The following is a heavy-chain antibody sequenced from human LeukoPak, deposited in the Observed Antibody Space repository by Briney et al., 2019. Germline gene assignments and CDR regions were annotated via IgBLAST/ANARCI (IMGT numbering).Heavy chain of an antibody. CDR3: ARGRTTVTTLLVY. V-gene: IGHV3-30*02. D-gene: IGHD4-17*01. CDR1: GFTFSSYG. CDR2: IRYDGGNK. Sequence: GGSLRLSCGASGFTFSSYGMHWVRQAPGKGLEWVAFIRYDGGNKYYADSVKGRFTISRDNSKNTLYLQMNSLRAEDTAVYYCARGRTTVTTLLVYWGQGTLVTVSS. J-gene: IGHJ4*02.